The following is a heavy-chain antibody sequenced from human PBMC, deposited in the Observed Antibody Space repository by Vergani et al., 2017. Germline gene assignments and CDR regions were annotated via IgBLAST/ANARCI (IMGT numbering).Heavy chain of an antibody. V-gene: IGHV3-74*01. D-gene: IGHD1-26*01. CDR3: ARRWELLE. J-gene: IGHJ4*02. CDR2: VNPEGTNT. Sequence: EVQLVESGGGLVQPGGSLRLSCAASGFTFSRHWMHWVRQAPGKGLVWVSRVNPEGTNTPYADSVKGRFTISRDNAKNTLYLQMNSLRAEDTAVYYCARRWELLEWGQGTLVTVSS. CDR1: GFTFSRHW.